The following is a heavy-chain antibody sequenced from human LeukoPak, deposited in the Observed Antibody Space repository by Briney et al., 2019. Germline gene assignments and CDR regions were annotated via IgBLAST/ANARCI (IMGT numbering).Heavy chain of an antibody. CDR2: IYYSGST. CDR3: AGYYAEDAFDI. V-gene: IGHV4-59*01. Sequence: KPSETLSLTCTVSGGSISSYYWSWIRQPPGKGLEWIGYIYYSGSTNYNPSLKSRVTISVDTSKNQFSLKLSSVTAADTAVYYCAGYYAEDAFDIWGQGTMVTVSS. J-gene: IGHJ3*02. CDR1: GGSISSYY. D-gene: IGHD3-10*01.